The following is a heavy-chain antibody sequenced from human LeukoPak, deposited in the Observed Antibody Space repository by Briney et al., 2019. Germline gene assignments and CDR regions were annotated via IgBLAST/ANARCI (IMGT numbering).Heavy chain of an antibody. V-gene: IGHV1-46*01. J-gene: IGHJ5*02. CDR1: GYTFTSYY. CDR2: INPSGGST. D-gene: IGHD6-19*01. CDR3: AREVAVAGTGRSDWFDP. Sequence: GASVKVSCKASGYTFTSYYMHWVRQAPGQGLEWRGMINPSGGSTSYAQKFQGRVTMTRDMSTSTVYMELSSLRSEDTAVYYCAREVAVAGTGRSDWFDPWGQGTLVTVSS.